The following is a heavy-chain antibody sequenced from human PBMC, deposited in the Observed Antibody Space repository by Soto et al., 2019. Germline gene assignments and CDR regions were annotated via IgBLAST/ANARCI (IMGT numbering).Heavy chain of an antibody. V-gene: IGHV3-64*01. CDR3: ARGAYYYGSGSRSPFDP. D-gene: IGHD3-10*01. CDR2: ISSNGGST. Sequence: QPGGSLRLSCAASGFTFSSYAMHWVRQAPGKGLEYVSAISSNGGSTYYANSVKGRFTISRDNSKNTLYPQMGSLRAEDMAVYYCARGAYYYGSGSRSPFDPWGQGTLVTVSS. CDR1: GFTFSSYA. J-gene: IGHJ5*02.